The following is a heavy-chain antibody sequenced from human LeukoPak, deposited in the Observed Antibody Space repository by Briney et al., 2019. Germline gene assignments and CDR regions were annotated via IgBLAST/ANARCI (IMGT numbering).Heavy chain of an antibody. CDR2: ISSSSSYI. J-gene: IGHJ4*02. V-gene: IGHV3-21*04. CDR1: GFTFSSYS. D-gene: IGHD3-3*01. Sequence: GGSLRLSCAASGFTFSSYSMNWVRQAPGKGLEWVSSISSSSSYIYYADSVKGRLTISRDNPKNTLYLQMDSLRAEDTAVYYCARGDFGVVRPFDFWGQGTLVTVSS. CDR3: ARGDFGVVRPFDF.